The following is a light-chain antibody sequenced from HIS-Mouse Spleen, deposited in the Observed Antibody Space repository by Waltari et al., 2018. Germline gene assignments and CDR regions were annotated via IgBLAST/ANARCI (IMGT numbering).Light chain of an antibody. V-gene: IGLV3-21*03. CDR1: NIGSKR. CDR3: QVWDSSSDHYV. Sequence: SYVLTQPPSVSVATGKTARITCGGNNIGSKRLHWYQQKPGQAPVLVFYDDSDRPPGIPERFSGSNSGNTATLTISRVEAGDEADYYCQVWDSSSDHYVFGTGTKVTVL. CDR2: DDS. J-gene: IGLJ1*01.